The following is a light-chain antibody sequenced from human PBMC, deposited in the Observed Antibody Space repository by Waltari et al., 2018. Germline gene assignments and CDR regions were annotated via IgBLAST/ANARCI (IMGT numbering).Light chain of an antibody. V-gene: IGKV3-11*01. Sequence: ETVLTQSPATLSLSPGNRATLSCRASQNILRYLTWYQQKPSHPPRLLIYDASNSAPCIPARFSCSGSGTDCKLPISSLDPEDFAVYYCQQRYNRLPFTFGPATRVDFK. CDR1: QNILRY. J-gene: IGKJ3*01. CDR3: QQRYNRLPFT. CDR2: DAS.